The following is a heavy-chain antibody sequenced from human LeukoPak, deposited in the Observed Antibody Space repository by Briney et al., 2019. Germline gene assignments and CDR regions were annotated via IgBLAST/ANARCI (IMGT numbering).Heavy chain of an antibody. J-gene: IGHJ4*02. CDR2: IRSNANSYAA. D-gene: IGHD3-10*01. CDR1: GFTFSGSA. Sequence: GGSLRLSCAASGFTFSGSAMHWVRQASGKGLEWVGRIRSNANSYAAAYAASVKGRFTISRDDSKNTAYLQMNSLKTEDTAVYYCTRPSDYGSGTIDYWGQGTLVTVSS. V-gene: IGHV3-73*01. CDR3: TRPSDYGSGTIDY.